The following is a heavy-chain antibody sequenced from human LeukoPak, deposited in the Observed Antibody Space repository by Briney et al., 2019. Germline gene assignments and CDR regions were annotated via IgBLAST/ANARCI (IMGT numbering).Heavy chain of an antibody. J-gene: IGHJ4*02. Sequence: SETLSLTCTVSGGFISIYYWSWIRQPPGMGLEWIGNIYYNDNTNYNPSLKSRVTISVDTSKNQFSLKLSSVTAADTAVYYCASNGDLALPHYFDYWGQGTLVTVSS. CDR2: IYYNDNT. V-gene: IGHV4-59*01. D-gene: IGHD3-10*01. CDR1: GGFISIYY. CDR3: ASNGDLALPHYFDY.